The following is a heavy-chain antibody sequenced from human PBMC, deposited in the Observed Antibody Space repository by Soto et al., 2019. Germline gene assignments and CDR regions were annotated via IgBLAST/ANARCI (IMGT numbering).Heavy chain of an antibody. J-gene: IGHJ4*02. CDR3: ARGGIAVAGRGFDY. CDR2: INHSGST. V-gene: IGHV4-34*01. Sequence: SETLSLTCAVYGGSFSVYYWSWIRHPPGKGLEWIGEINHSGSTNYNPSLKSRVTISVDTSKNQFSLKLSSVTAADTAVYYCARGGIAVAGRGFDYWGQGTLVTVSS. D-gene: IGHD6-19*01. CDR1: GGSFSVYY.